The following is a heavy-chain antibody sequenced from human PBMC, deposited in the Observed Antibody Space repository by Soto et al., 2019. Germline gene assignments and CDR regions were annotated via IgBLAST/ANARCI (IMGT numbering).Heavy chain of an antibody. D-gene: IGHD6-19*01. CDR2: ISGSGSST. CDR3: ARKTYNSGWNFDN. J-gene: IGHJ4*02. Sequence: GGSLSLSCAASGFTFSSYAMSWVRQAPGKGLEWVSAISGSGSSTYYADSVKGRFTISRDYSKNTVYLQINSLRTEDTAVYYCARKTYNSGWNFDNWGQGTLVTVSS. CDR1: GFTFSSYA. V-gene: IGHV3-23*01.